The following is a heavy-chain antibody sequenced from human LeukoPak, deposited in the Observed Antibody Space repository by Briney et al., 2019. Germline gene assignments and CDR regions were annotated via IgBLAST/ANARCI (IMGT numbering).Heavy chain of an antibody. CDR1: SFSFSDFD. Sequence: PGGSLRLPCTTSSFSFSDFDMNWVRQAPGKGLEWISYINFSGSTITYADSVKGRFIISRDNVKNSLYLQLNSLRAEDTAVYYCARENPYADFWGQGTLVTVSS. V-gene: IGHV3-48*03. J-gene: IGHJ4*02. CDR2: INFSGSTI. CDR3: ARENPYADF. D-gene: IGHD2/OR15-2a*01.